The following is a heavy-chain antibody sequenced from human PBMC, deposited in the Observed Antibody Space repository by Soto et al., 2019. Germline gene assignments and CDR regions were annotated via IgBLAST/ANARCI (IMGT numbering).Heavy chain of an antibody. J-gene: IGHJ4*02. CDR1: GFSVSKTY. D-gene: IGHD4-17*01. V-gene: IGHV3-66*04. Sequence: EEQLVESGGGLVQPGGSLRLSCAASGFSVSKTYMSWVRQAPGKGLEWVSVIYSGDNTYYADSVKDRFTISRDNSKNTLYLHMNCLRVYNTAVYYCVRPFLVDYTMTKTSYNCGQGTLVTVSS. CDR3: VRPFLVDYTMTKTSYN. CDR2: IYSGDNT.